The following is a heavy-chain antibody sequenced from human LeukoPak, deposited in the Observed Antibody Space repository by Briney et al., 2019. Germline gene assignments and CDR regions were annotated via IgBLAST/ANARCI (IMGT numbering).Heavy chain of an antibody. Sequence: GGSLRLSCGASGFTFSSSEMDWVRQAPGKGLEWVASINSATTIYYADSVKGRFTISRDNTKNSVYLQMSSLRAEDTAVYYCARGYYYGSWSYSLVFDYWSQGILVTVSS. D-gene: IGHD3-10*01. CDR3: ARGYYYGSWSYSLVFDY. V-gene: IGHV3-48*03. J-gene: IGHJ4*02. CDR1: GFTFSSSE. CDR2: INSATTI.